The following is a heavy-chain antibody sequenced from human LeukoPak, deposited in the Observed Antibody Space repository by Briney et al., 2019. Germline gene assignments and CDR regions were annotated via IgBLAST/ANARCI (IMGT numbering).Heavy chain of an antibody. D-gene: IGHD6-13*01. V-gene: IGHV3-33*01. Sequence: GGSLRLSCAASGFTFSSYGMHWVRQAPGKGLEWVAVIWYAGSNKYYADSVKGRFTISRDNSKNTLYLQMNSLRAEDTAVYYCARGDSSSWSPFDYWGQGTLVTVSS. CDR3: ARGDSSSWSPFDY. CDR1: GFTFSSYG. J-gene: IGHJ4*02. CDR2: IWYAGSNK.